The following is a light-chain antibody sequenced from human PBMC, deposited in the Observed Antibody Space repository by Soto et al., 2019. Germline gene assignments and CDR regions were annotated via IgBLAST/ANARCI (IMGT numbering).Light chain of an antibody. CDR3: QSYDSSLSGSYV. CDR2: GNS. CDR1: SSNIGAGYD. Sequence: QSVLTQPPSVSGAPWQRVTISCTWISSNIGAGYDVHWYQQLPGTAPKLLIYGNSNRPSGVPDRFSGSKSGTSASLAITGLQAEDEADYYCQSYDSSLSGSYVFGTGTKVTVL. J-gene: IGLJ1*01. V-gene: IGLV1-40*01.